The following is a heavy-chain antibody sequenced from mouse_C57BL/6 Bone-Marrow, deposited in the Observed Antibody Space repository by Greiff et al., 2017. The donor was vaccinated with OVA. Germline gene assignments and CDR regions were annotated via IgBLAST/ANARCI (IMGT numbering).Heavy chain of an antibody. CDR1: GYTFTSYW. J-gene: IGHJ3*01. CDR3: ARGPFAY. V-gene: IGHV1-69*01. CDR2: IDPSNSYT. Sequence: VKLQQPGAELVMPGASVKLSCKASGYTFTSYWMHWVKQRPGQGLEWIGEIDPSNSYTNYNQKFKGKSTLTVDQSSSPAYMQLSSLTSEDSAVYYCARGPFAYWGQGTLVTVSA.